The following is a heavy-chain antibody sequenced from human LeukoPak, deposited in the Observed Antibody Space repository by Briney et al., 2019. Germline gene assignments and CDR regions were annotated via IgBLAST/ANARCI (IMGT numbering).Heavy chain of an antibody. J-gene: IGHJ6*03. D-gene: IGHD2-8*01. CDR1: GGSISSYY. CDR2: IYYSGST. Sequence: PSETLSLTCTVSGGSISSYYWSWIRQPPGKGLEWIGYIYYSGSTNYNPSLKSRVTISVDTSKNQLSLKLNSVTAADTAVYYCASSGQCTNGLCRDVGYMDVWGKGTTVTVSS. CDR3: ASSGQCTNGLCRDVGYMDV. V-gene: IGHV4-59*01.